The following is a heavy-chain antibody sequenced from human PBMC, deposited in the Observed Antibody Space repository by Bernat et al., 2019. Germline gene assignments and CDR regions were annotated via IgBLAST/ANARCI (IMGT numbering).Heavy chain of an antibody. Sequence: EVQLVQSGAEVKKPGESLRISCKGSGYSFTSYWISWVRQMPVKGLEWMGRIAPSDSYTNYSPSFQGHVTISADKSISTGYLQWSSLKASDTAMYYCARQYCSSTSCYYYYGMDVWGQGTTVTVSS. D-gene: IGHD2-2*01. CDR3: ARQYCSSTSCYYYYGMDV. CDR2: IAPSDSYT. V-gene: IGHV5-10-1*03. CDR1: GYSFTSYW. J-gene: IGHJ6*02.